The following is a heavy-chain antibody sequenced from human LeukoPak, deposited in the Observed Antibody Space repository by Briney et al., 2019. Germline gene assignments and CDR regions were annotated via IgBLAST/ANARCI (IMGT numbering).Heavy chain of an antibody. Sequence: SETLSLTCTVSGDSNDNNGFYWGWIRQPPGKGLEWIGNIYYSGSAYYNPSLKSRVTTSVDTSKKQFSLKLSSVTAADTAVYYCARGTRGSDSSFDFWGQGTLVTVSS. CDR2: IYYSGSA. V-gene: IGHV4-39*07. J-gene: IGHJ4*02. CDR3: ARGTRGSDSSFDF. CDR1: GDSNDNNGFY. D-gene: IGHD1-1*01.